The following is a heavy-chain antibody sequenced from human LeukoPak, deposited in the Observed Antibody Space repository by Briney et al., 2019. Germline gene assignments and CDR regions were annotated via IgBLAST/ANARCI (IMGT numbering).Heavy chain of an antibody. CDR2: INQDGSEK. CDR1: GFTFTTYW. J-gene: IGHJ4*02. CDR3: ARDPEQQLVHDY. V-gene: IGHV3-7*01. Sequence: GGSLRLSCAASGFTFTTYWMSWVRQAPGKVLEWVANINQDGSEKYYVDSVKGRFTISRDNAKNSLYLQMNSLRAEDTAVYYCARDPEQQLVHDYWGQGTLVTVSS. D-gene: IGHD6-13*01.